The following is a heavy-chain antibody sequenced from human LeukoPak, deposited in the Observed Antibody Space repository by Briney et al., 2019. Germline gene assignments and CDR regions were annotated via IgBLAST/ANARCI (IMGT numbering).Heavy chain of an antibody. CDR2: IYYSGST. V-gene: IGHV4-30-4*01. J-gene: IGHJ5*02. CDR3: ARGPHTKSGFDP. Sequence: PSETLSLTCTVSGVSISSGDYYWSWIRQPPGKGLEWIGYIYYSGSTYYNPSLRSRVTMSVDTSKNQFSLKLSSVTAADTAVYYCARGPHTKSGFDPWGQGTLVTVSS. CDR1: GVSISSGDYY. D-gene: IGHD1-1*01.